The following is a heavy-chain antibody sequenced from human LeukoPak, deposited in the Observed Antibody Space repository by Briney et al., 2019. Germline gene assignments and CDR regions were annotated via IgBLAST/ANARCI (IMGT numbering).Heavy chain of an antibody. CDR3: ATDQYGDRNLDY. J-gene: IGHJ4*02. D-gene: IGHD4-17*01. CDR2: FDPEDGET. V-gene: IGHV1-24*01. Sequence: ASVRVSCKVSGYTHPELSKLWVRQPWARGLVGMGGFDPEDGETIYAQKFQGRVTMTEDTSTDTAYMELRSLRSEDTAVYYCATDQYGDRNLDYWGQGTLVTVSS. CDR1: GYTHPELS.